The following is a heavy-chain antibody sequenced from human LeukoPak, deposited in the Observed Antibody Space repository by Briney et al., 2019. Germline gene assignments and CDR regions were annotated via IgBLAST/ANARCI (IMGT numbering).Heavy chain of an antibody. Sequence: GGSLRLSCAASGFTVSSNDMSWVRQAPGKGLEWVSVIYSGGSTYYADSVKGRFTISRDNSKNTLYLQMNSLRAEDTAVYYCARAHDSSGYYYDYWGQGTLVTVSS. CDR3: ARAHDSSGYYYDY. D-gene: IGHD3-22*01. J-gene: IGHJ4*02. CDR2: IYSGGST. V-gene: IGHV3-66*01. CDR1: GFTVSSND.